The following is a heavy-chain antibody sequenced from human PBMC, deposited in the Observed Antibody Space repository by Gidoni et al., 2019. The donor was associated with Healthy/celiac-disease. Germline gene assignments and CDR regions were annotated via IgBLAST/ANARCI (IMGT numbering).Heavy chain of an antibody. J-gene: IGHJ4*02. Sequence: EVQLVESGGGLVQPGGSLRLSCAASGFTFSSHSMNWVRQAPGKGLEWVSYISSSSSTIYYADSVKGRFTISRDNAKNSLYLQMNSLRDEDTAVYYCARDGMGNYDFWSGYYSLFDYWGQGTLVTVSS. CDR2: ISSSSSTI. D-gene: IGHD3-3*01. CDR3: ARDGMGNYDFWSGYYSLFDY. CDR1: GFTFSSHS. V-gene: IGHV3-48*02.